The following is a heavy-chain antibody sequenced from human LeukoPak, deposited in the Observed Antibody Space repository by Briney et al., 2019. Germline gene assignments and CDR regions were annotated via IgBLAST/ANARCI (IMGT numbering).Heavy chain of an antibody. Sequence: ASVKVSCKASGYTFTSYDINWVRQATGQGLEWMGWMNPNSGDTGYAQKFQGRITMTRNTSISTAYMELSSLTSEDTAVYYCARIAAAGNRRLNYWGQGTLVTVSS. V-gene: IGHV1-8*01. J-gene: IGHJ4*02. CDR1: GYTFTSYD. CDR3: ARIAAAGNRRLNY. CDR2: MNPNSGDT. D-gene: IGHD6-13*01.